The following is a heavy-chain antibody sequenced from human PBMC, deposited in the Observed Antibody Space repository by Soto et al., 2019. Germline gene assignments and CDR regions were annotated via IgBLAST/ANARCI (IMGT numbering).Heavy chain of an antibody. V-gene: IGHV3-64*01. D-gene: IGHD6-13*01. CDR1: GFTFSSYA. CDR2: ISSNGGST. J-gene: IGHJ4*02. CDR3: ARLNPIAAAFDY. Sequence: LRLSCAASGFTFSSYAMHWVRQAPGKGLEYVSAISSNGGSTHYANSVKGRFTISRDNSKNTLYLQMGSLRAEDMAVYYCARLNPIAAAFDYWGQGTLVT.